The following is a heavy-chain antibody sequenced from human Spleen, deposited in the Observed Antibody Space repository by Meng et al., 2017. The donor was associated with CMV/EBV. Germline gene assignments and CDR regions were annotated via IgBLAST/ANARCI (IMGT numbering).Heavy chain of an antibody. CDR1: GGSISSSSYY. CDR3: ARAYIVVVPAAISGGWFDP. D-gene: IGHD2-2*01. J-gene: IGHJ5*02. V-gene: IGHV4-39*07. CDR2: INHSGST. Sequence: ESLKISCTVSGGSISSSSYYWSWIRQPPGKGLEWIGEINHSGSTNYNPSLKSRVTISVDTSKNQFSLKLSSVTAADTAVYYCARAYIVVVPAAISGGWFDPWGQGTLVTVSS.